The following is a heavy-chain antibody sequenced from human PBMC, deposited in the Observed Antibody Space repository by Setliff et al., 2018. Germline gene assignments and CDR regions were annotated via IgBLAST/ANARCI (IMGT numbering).Heavy chain of an antibody. CDR2: TIPIFGST. D-gene: IGHD5-12*01. CDR1: GGTFSSYG. V-gene: IGHV1-69*05. Sequence: SVKVSCKASGGTFSSYGVTWVRQAPGQGLEWMGGTIPIFGSTNYAQQFQGRVTIITDESTTTSYMELSSLRSEDTAVYYCAREAPGYNYNDYFDYWGQGALVTVSS. J-gene: IGHJ4*02. CDR3: AREAPGYNYNDYFDY.